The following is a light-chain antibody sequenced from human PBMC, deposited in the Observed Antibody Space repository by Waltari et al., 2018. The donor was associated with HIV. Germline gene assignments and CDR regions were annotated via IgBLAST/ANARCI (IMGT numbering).Light chain of an antibody. CDR3: SSCTTFNTII. J-gene: IGLJ2*01. CDR2: EDV. Sequence: QSALTQPASVSGSPGQSITISCAGTRVEVGPYNYLARYQRPPVPVPKLIRYEDVTRPSGVSDRVSRSKSGTTASLTISGLQAEDAGDYYCSSCTTFNTIIFGGGTKLTVL. CDR1: RVEVGPYNY. V-gene: IGLV2-14*03.